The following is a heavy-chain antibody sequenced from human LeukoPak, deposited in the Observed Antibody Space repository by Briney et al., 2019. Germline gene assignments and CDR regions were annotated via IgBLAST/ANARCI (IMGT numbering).Heavy chain of an antibody. V-gene: IGHV3-53*01. D-gene: IGHD6-13*01. J-gene: IGHJ4*02. CDR2: IYSGGST. Sequence: GGSLRLSCAASGFTLSSNYMSWVRQAPGKGLEGVSVIYSGGSTYYADSVKGRFTISRDNSKNTLYLQMNSLRAEDTAVYYCAREGQQLVLNYWGQGTLVTVSS. CDR3: AREGQQLVLNY. CDR1: GFTLSSNY.